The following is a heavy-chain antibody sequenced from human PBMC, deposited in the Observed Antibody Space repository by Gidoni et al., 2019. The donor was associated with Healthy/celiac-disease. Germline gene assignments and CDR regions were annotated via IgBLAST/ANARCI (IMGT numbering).Heavy chain of an antibody. D-gene: IGHD5-12*01. CDR1: GYSFTSYW. J-gene: IGHJ4*02. CDR3: ARQGRDGYNRPDY. V-gene: IGHV5-10-1*01. CDR2: IDPSDSYT. Sequence: KGSGYSFTSYWISWVRQMPGKGLEWLGRIDPSDSYTNYSPSFQGHVTISADKSISTAYLQWSSLKASDTAMYYCARQGRDGYNRPDYWGQGTLVTVSS.